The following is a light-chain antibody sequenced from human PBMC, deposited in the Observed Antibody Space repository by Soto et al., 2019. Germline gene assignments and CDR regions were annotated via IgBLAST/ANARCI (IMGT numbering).Light chain of an antibody. CDR3: QQYTRSRYT. CDR2: ATS. CDR1: QTLSSSF. J-gene: IGKJ2*01. V-gene: IGKV3-20*01. Sequence: EVVLTQSPGTLSLSPGDRATLSCRASQTLSSSFFAWYQQKPGPAPSLLIYATSSRATAIPDRFSGSGSGTDFTLTISRLEPEDFAVYYCQQYTRSRYTFGQGTKLEIK.